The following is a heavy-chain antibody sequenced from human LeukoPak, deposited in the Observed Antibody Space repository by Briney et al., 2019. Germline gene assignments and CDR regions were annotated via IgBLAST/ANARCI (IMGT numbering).Heavy chain of an antibody. D-gene: IGHD3-10*01. V-gene: IGHV4-59*01. CDR3: ASGSGRQYAFDI. CDR2: IYYSGST. Sequence: SETLSLTCTVSGGSISSYYWSWIRQPPGEGLEWIGYIYYSGSTNYNPSLKSRVTISVDTSKNQFSLKLSSVTAADTAVYYCASGSGRQYAFDIWGQGTMVTVSS. J-gene: IGHJ3*02. CDR1: GGSISSYY.